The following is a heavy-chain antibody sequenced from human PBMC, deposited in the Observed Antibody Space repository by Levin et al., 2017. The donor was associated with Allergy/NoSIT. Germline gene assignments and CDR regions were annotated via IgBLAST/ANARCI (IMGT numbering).Heavy chain of an antibody. CDR3: ARRRGVIRGVILY. J-gene: IGHJ4*02. Sequence: LSLTCAASGFTFSDHYMNWVRQAPGKEPEWISYIPNDGTTIYYADSVRGRFTASRDNAKNSLFLQMNSLRTEDTAIYYCARRRGVIRGVILYWGQGTLVTVSA. CDR1: GFTFSDHY. CDR2: IPNDGTTI. D-gene: IGHD3-10*01. V-gene: IGHV3-11*01.